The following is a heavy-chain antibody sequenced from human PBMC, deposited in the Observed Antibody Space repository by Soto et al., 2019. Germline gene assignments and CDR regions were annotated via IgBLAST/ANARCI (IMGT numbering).Heavy chain of an antibody. CDR2: VYYTGST. CDR1: GGSISGSY. Sequence: SDTLSLTCSVSGGSISGSYCSWIRQSPGKGLEWLGYVYYTGSTNYSPSLRSRVSISVDTSKNEFSLRLSSVTAADTAVYFCARRVAVPAAHIDDWGQGTQVTVSS. CDR3: ARRVAVPAAHIDD. J-gene: IGHJ4*02. D-gene: IGHD2-2*01. V-gene: IGHV4-59*01.